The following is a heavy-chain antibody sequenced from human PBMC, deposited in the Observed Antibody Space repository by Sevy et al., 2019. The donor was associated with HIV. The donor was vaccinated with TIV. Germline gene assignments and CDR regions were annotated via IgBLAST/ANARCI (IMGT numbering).Heavy chain of an antibody. Sequence: GGSLRLSCAASGFTFADHAFHWVRQAPGKGLEWVAIISFDGRNKRVAESVKGRFTISRDDSKSTVYLQMTSLRAEDTAVYYCARVSVYYYDSSGYYTTGNAFDIWGQGTMVTVSS. V-gene: IGHV3-30*04. CDR3: ARVSVYYYDSSGYYTTGNAFDI. CDR2: ISFDGRNK. CDR1: GFTFADHA. D-gene: IGHD3-22*01. J-gene: IGHJ3*02.